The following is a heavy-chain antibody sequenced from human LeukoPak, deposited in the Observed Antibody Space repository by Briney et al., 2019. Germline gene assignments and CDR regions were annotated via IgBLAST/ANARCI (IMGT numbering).Heavy chain of an antibody. Sequence: PSETLSLTCTVSGGSVTSGNYWNWIRQPAGKGLEWIWRIYTNAGASYNPSLKSRVTISIDASKNQFSLKLSSVTAADTAVYYCAREPPGYWGQGILVPVSS. J-gene: IGHJ4*02. CDR1: GGSVTSGNY. V-gene: IGHV4-61*02. CDR2: IYTNAGA. CDR3: AREPPGY.